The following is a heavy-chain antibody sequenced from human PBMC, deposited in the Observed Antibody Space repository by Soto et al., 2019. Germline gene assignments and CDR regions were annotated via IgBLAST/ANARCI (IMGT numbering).Heavy chain of an antibody. CDR2: IYYSGST. CDR1: GGSISSYY. V-gene: IGHV4-59*08. J-gene: IGHJ4*02. D-gene: IGHD4-17*01. CDR3: ARHGYDYGDYWPLYFDY. Sequence: SETLSLTCTVSGGSISSYYWSWIRQPPGKGLEWIGYIYYSGSTNYNPSLKSRVTISVDTSKNQFSLKLSSVTAADTAVYYCARHGYDYGDYWPLYFDYWGQGTLVTVSS.